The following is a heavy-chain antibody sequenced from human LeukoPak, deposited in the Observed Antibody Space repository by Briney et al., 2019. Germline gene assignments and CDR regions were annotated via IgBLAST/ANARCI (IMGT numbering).Heavy chain of an antibody. CDR1: GFAFNNYV. CDR2: ISGSGGST. V-gene: IGHV3-23*01. D-gene: IGHD1-7*01. CDR3: AKDREGTIADYFDY. J-gene: IGHJ4*02. Sequence: GGSLRLSCAASGFAFNNYVMSWVRQAPGKGLEWVSSISGSGGSTYYADSVKGRFTISRDNSKNTLYLQMNSLRGEDTAVYYCAKDREGTIADYFDYWGQGTLVTVSS.